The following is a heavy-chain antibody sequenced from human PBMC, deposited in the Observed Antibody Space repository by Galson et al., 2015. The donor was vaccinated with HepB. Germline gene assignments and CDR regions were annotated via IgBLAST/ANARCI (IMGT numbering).Heavy chain of an antibody. V-gene: IGHV3-23*01. Sequence: SLRLSCAASGFTFSSYAMSWVRQAPGKGLEWVSAISGSGGSTYYADSVKGRFTISRDNSKNTLYLQMNSLRAEDTAVYYCAKDSGIAMAGAYYYGMDVWGQGTTVTVSS. J-gene: IGHJ6*02. CDR3: AKDSGIAMAGAYYYGMDV. CDR1: GFTFSSYA. D-gene: IGHD6-19*01. CDR2: ISGSGGST.